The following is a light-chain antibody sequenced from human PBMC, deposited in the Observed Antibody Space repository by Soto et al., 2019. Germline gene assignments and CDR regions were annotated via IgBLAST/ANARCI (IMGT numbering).Light chain of an antibody. CDR2: AAS. J-gene: IGKJ4*01. V-gene: IGKV1-12*01. Sequence: DIQMTQSPSTVSATLGDKITITCRAGQGITTWLAWYQQKPGKAPRLLIYAASSLQSGIPSRFSGSGSGTDFTLTISSLQPEDFAIYYCQQTDNFPLTFGGGTKVDIK. CDR1: QGITTW. CDR3: QQTDNFPLT.